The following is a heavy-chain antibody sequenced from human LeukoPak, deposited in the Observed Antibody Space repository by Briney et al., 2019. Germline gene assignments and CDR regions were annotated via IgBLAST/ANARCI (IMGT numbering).Heavy chain of an antibody. CDR1: GFTFSSYG. D-gene: IGHD3-3*01. V-gene: IGHV3-30*18. CDR2: ISYDGSNK. Sequence: GRSLRLSCAASGFTFSSYGMHWVRQASGKGLEWVAVISYDGSNKYYADSVKGRFTISRDNSKNTLYLQMNSLRAEDTAVYYCAKDDARFPPYGMDVWGQGTTVTVSS. J-gene: IGHJ6*02. CDR3: AKDDARFPPYGMDV.